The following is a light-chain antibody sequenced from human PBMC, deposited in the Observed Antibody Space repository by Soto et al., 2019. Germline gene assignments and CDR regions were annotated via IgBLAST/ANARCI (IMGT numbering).Light chain of an antibody. V-gene: IGKV3-15*01. CDR3: QQFNVWPLT. Sequence: EIEMTQSPSTLSASPGDRATLSCRASQGVNSNLAWYQQKPGQVPKLLIYVASTMPTGFPARFSGSGSGTEFTLTISSLQSEDFAFYYCQQFNVWPLTFGGGTKVEFK. CDR2: VAS. CDR1: QGVNSN. J-gene: IGKJ4*01.